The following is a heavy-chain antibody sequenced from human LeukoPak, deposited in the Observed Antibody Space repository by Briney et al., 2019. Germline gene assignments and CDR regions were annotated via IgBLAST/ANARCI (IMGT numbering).Heavy chain of an antibody. CDR1: GFTFISYS. J-gene: IGHJ4*02. D-gene: IGHD5-18*01. V-gene: IGHV3-48*01. Sequence: GGSLRLSCAASGFTFISYSMNWVRQAPGKGLEWISYISGTSSTIYYADSVKGRFTISRDNAKNSLYLQMNSLRAEDTAVYYFAGDGALVDTAMVTDYWGQGTLVTVSS. CDR3: AGDGALVDTAMVTDY. CDR2: ISGTSSTI.